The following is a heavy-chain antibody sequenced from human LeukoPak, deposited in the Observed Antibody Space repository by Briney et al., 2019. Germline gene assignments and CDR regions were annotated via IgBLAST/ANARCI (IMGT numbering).Heavy chain of an antibody. D-gene: IGHD3-22*01. V-gene: IGHV3-48*03. CDR2: ISSSGSTI. J-gene: IGHJ4*02. Sequence: GSLRLSCAASGFTFSSYEMNWVRQAPGKGLEWVSYISSSGSTIYYADSVKGRFTISRDNSKNTVYVQMNSLRAEDTAVYYCAKAGYYDSDYWGQGTLVTVSS. CDR1: GFTFSSYE. CDR3: AKAGYYDSDY.